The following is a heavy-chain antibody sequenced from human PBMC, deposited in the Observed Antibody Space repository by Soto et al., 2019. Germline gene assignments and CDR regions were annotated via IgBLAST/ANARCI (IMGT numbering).Heavy chain of an antibody. D-gene: IGHD3-10*01. J-gene: IGHJ4*02. CDR2: ISTSGNTI. V-gene: IGHV3-11*01. CDR3: ARDYFYGSGSHAPSYIDF. CDR1: GFPFGGYY. Sequence: PGGSVRLSCAASGFPFGGYYMSWIRQSPGKGLEWVSYISTSGNTIDYADSVKGRFTISRDSAKNSLYLQMNSLRAEDTAVYYCARDYFYGSGSHAPSYIDFSGQGTMVTVSS.